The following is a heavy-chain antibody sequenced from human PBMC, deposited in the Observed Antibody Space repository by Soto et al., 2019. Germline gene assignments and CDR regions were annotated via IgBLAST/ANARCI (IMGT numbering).Heavy chain of an antibody. CDR3: ARDYDSSGDY. D-gene: IGHD3-22*01. CDR1: GGSISTSSYY. CDR2: IYYSGST. J-gene: IGHJ4*02. V-gene: IGHV4-39*01. Sequence: QLQLQESGPGLVKPSETLSLTCTVSGGSISTSSYYWGWIRQPPGKGLEWIGSIYYSGSTYYNPSLXRRVTISVDTSKTQFSLKLSSVTAADTAVYYCARDYDSSGDYWGQGTLVTVSS.